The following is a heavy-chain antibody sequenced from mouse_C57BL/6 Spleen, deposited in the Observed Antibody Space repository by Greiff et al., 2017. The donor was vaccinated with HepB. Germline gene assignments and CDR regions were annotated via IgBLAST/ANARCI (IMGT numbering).Heavy chain of an antibody. CDR3: ARQGYYGEGFAY. D-gene: IGHD1-1*01. V-gene: IGHV5-2*01. Sequence: VQLKESGGGLVQPGESLKLSCESNEYEFPSHDMSWVRKTPEKRLELVAAINSDGGSTYYPDTMARRFIISRDNTKKTLYLQMSRLRSEDTALYYCARQGYYGEGFAYWGQGTLVTVSA. CDR2: INSDGGST. CDR1: EYEFPSHD. J-gene: IGHJ3*01.